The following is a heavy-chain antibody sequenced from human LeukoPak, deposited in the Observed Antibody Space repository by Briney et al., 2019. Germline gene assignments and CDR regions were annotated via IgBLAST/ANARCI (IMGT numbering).Heavy chain of an antibody. CDR3: ASGYAPATDYYYYGMDV. D-gene: IGHD5-12*01. J-gene: IGHJ6*04. V-gene: IGHV3-11*06. Sequence: PGGSLRLSCAASGFTFSDYYMSWIRQAPGKGLEWVSYISSSSSYTNYADSVKGRFTISRDNAKNSLYLQMNSLRAEDTAVYYCASGYAPATDYYYYGMDVWRKGTTVTVSS. CDR2: ISSSSSYT. CDR1: GFTFSDYY.